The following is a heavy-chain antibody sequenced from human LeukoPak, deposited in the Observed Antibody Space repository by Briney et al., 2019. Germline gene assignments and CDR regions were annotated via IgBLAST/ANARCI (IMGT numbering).Heavy chain of an antibody. J-gene: IGHJ4*02. Sequence: PSQTLSLTCALSGDSVSNKDAAWHWIRESPSRGLEWLGRTFYRSKWYNDYAVSVKGRIIVSADTSKNQFSLHLNSVTPDDTAVYYCGRTVGYFDYWGQGILVTVAS. V-gene: IGHV6-1*01. CDR3: GRTVGYFDY. CDR1: GDSVSNKDAA. CDR2: TFYRSKWYN. D-gene: IGHD2-15*01.